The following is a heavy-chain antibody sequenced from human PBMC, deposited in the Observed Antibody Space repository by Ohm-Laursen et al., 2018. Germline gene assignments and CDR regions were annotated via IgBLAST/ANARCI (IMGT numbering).Heavy chain of an antibody. CDR2: IYYTGRT. V-gene: IGHV4-59*01. Sequence: SETLSLTCTVSGGSISGYYWSWIRQPPGKGLEWIGYIYYTGRTTYNPSLKSRVTISVDTSKNQFSLKLSSVTAADTAVYYCARGVLNYDTGEPWGQGTLVTVSS. CDR1: GGSISGYY. J-gene: IGHJ5*02. CDR3: ARGVLNYDTGEP. D-gene: IGHD3-22*01.